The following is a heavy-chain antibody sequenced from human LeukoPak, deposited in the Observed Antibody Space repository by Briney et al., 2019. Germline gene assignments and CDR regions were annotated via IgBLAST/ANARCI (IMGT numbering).Heavy chain of an antibody. V-gene: IGHV3-30-3*01. CDR3: ARGRESGYFDY. CDR2: ISYDGSNK. CDR1: GFTFNSYA. Sequence: PGGSLRLSCAASGFTFNSYAMHWVRQAPGKGLEWVAVISYDGSNKYYADSVKGRFTISRDNSKNTLYLQMNSLRADDTAVYYCARGRESGYFDYWGQGTLVTVSS. J-gene: IGHJ4*02. D-gene: IGHD3-10*01.